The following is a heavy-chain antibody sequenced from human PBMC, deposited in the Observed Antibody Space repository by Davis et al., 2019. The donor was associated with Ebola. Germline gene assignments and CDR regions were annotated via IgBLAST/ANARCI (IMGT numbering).Heavy chain of an antibody. D-gene: IGHD2-2*01. CDR3: ASQSLGYCSSTSCGPQFDR. V-gene: IGHV4-4*07. J-gene: IGHJ5*02. Sequence: PGGSLRLSCTVSGGSFSTYYWNWIRQPAGKGLEWIGRIYTSGNTIYNPSVKSRVTMSVDTSKNQFSLELRSVTAADTAVYYCASQSLGYCSSTSCGPQFDRWGQGTLVTVSS. CDR1: GGSFSTYY. CDR2: IYTSGNT.